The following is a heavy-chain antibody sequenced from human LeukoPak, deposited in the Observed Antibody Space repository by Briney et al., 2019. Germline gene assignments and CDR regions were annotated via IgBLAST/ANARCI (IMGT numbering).Heavy chain of an antibody. Sequence: GGSLRLSGAASGFTYNSYGMNWFRQAPGKGLEWISYINSVGGTTFYADSVKGRFTITRDNANNTLYLQMNSLRAEDAAIYYCARSHMYGDYGEDIWGHGTVVAVSS. V-gene: IGHV3-48*03. CDR2: INSVGGTT. CDR1: GFTYNSYG. CDR3: ARSHMYGDYGEDI. D-gene: IGHD4-17*01. J-gene: IGHJ3*02.